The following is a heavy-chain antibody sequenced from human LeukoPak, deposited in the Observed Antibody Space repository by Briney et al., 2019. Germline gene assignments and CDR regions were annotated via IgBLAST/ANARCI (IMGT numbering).Heavy chain of an antibody. Sequence: PGGSLRLSCAASGFTFSSYSMNWVRQAPGKGLEWVSSISSSSSYIYYADSVKGRFTISRDNAKNSLYLQMNSLRDEDTAVYYCARDNRGWQGIAARPKRSDYYYMDVWGKGTTVTVSS. CDR3: ARDNRGWQGIAARPKRSDYYYMDV. V-gene: IGHV3-21*01. D-gene: IGHD6-6*01. J-gene: IGHJ6*03. CDR1: GFTFSSYS. CDR2: ISSSSSYI.